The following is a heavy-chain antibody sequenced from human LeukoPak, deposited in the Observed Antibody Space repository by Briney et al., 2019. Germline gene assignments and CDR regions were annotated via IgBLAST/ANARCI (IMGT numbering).Heavy chain of an antibody. CDR3: AREPPLAMPAPFFDY. Sequence: GGSLRLSCVASEFTFSTFDMSWVRQAPGKGLEWVSTISGSGNYTFYADSVKGRFTISRDNSKNTLYLQMNSLRAEDTAVYYCAREPPLAMPAPFFDYWGQGTLVTVSS. J-gene: IGHJ4*02. CDR2: ISGSGNYT. V-gene: IGHV3-23*01. D-gene: IGHD2-2*01. CDR1: EFTFSTFD.